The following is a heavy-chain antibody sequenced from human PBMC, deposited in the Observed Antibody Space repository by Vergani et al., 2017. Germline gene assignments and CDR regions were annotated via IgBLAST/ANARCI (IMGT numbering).Heavy chain of an antibody. V-gene: IGHV1-69*01. CDR2: IIPIFGTA. D-gene: IGHD6-13*01. CDR3: ASWVTQQLVPEGWFDP. J-gene: IGHJ5*02. Sequence: QVQLVQSGAEVKKPGSSVKVSCKASGGTFSSYAISWVRQAPGQGLEWMGGIIPIFGTANYAQKFQGRVTITADESTSTAYMELSSLRSEDTAVYYCASWVTQQLVPEGWFDPWGQGTLVTGAS. CDR1: GGTFSSYA.